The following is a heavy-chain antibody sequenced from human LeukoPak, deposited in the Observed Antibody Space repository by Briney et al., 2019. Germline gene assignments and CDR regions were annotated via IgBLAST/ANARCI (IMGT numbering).Heavy chain of an antibody. J-gene: IGHJ4*02. Sequence: GGSLRLSCAASGFTFSRNAMSWVRQAPGKGLEWVSAISGSGGSAYYADSVKGRFTISRDNSENTLYPQMNSLGVEDTAAYYCAKVHSLGGWYGDYWGQGTLVTVSS. CDR2: ISGSGGSA. V-gene: IGHV3-23*01. CDR1: GFTFSRNA. D-gene: IGHD6-19*01. CDR3: AKVHSLGGWYGDY.